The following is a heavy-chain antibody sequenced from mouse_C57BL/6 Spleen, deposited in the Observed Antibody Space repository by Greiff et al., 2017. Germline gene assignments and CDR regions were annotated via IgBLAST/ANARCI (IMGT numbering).Heavy chain of an antibody. Sequence: QVQLQQPGAELVMPGASVKLSCKASGYTFTSYWMHWVKQRPGQGLEWIGEIDPSDSYTNYNQKFKGKSTLTVDKSSSTAYMQLSSLTSEDAAVYCCARKATVVDPFDYWGQGTTLTVSS. V-gene: IGHV1-69*01. CDR3: ARKATVVDPFDY. CDR2: IDPSDSYT. CDR1: GYTFTSYW. D-gene: IGHD1-1*01. J-gene: IGHJ2*01.